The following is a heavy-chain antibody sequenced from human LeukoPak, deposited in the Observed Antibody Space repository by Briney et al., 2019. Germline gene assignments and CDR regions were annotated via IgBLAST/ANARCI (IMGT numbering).Heavy chain of an antibody. CDR1: GFTFSSYA. CDR2: ISGSGGST. CDR3: AKDSDCDYVWGSYRYTRFDY. J-gene: IGHJ4*02. Sequence: GGSLRLSCAASGFTFSSYAMSWVRQAPGKGLEWVSAISGSGGSTYYADSVKGRFTISRDNSKNTLYLQMNSLRAEDTAVYYCAKDSDCDYVWGSYRYTRFDYWGQGTLVTVSS. V-gene: IGHV3-23*01. D-gene: IGHD3-16*02.